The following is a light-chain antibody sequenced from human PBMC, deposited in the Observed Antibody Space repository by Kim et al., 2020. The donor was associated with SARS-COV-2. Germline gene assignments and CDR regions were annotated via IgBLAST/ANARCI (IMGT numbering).Light chain of an antibody. J-gene: IGKJ1*01. CDR1: QSVSGT. CDR2: GAS. V-gene: IGKV3-15*01. CDR3: QQYHKWPRT. Sequence: EIVMTQSPATLSVYPGERATLSCRASQSVSGTLAWYQQKPGQAPRLLIYGASTRATGIPARFSGSGSGTEFTLTISSLQSEDLALYYCQQYHKWPRTFGQGTKVDIK.